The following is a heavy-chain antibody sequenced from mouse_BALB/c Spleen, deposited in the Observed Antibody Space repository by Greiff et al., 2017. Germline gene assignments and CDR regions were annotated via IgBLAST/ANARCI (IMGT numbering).Heavy chain of an antibody. D-gene: IGHD2-4*01. CDR2: IDPANGNT. Sequence: VQLQQSGAELVKPGASVKLSCTASGFNIKDTYMHWVKQRPEQGLEWIGRIDPANGNTKYDPKFQGKATITADTSSNTAYLQLSSLTSEDTAVYYCARSTMITIAMDYWGQGTSVTVSS. V-gene: IGHV14-3*02. J-gene: IGHJ4*01. CDR3: ARSTMITIAMDY. CDR1: GFNIKDTY.